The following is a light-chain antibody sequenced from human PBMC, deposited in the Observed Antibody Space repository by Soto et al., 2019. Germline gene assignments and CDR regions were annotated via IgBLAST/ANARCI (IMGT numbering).Light chain of an antibody. Sequence: QSVLTQPASVSGSPGLSITISCTGTSSDVGAYDYVSWYQQHPGEAPKLMIYDVSDRPSGVSNRFSGSKSGNTASLTISGLQAEDEADYYCSSYTTTHVDVFGTGTKLTVL. V-gene: IGLV2-14*01. CDR3: SSYTTTHVDV. CDR1: SSDVGAYDY. J-gene: IGLJ1*01. CDR2: DVS.